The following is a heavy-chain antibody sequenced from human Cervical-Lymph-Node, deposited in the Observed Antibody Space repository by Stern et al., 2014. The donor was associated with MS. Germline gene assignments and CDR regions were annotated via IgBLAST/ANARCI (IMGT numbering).Heavy chain of an antibody. V-gene: IGHV4-39*01. D-gene: IGHD4-17*01. Sequence: QVQLQESGPGLVKPSETLSLTCTVSGGSISSSSYYWGWIRQPPGKGLEWVGSIYYSGRTYYHPSLKSRVNKSVGTSKKQFSLKRSSGTAADTAVYYCARLTVTTLLFDYWGQGTLVTVSS. CDR3: ARLTVTTLLFDY. CDR2: IYYSGRT. CDR1: GGSISSSSYY. J-gene: IGHJ4*02.